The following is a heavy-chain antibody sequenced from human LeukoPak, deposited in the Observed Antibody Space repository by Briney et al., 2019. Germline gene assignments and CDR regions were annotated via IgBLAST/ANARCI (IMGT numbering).Heavy chain of an antibody. J-gene: IGHJ4*02. CDR2: IYTSGST. CDR3: ARAGATIFGVVIEI. CDR1: GGSIRSYY. V-gene: IGHV4-4*07. D-gene: IGHD3-3*01. Sequence: SETLSLTRTVSGGSIRSYYRSWIRQPARKGLEWVGRIYTSGSTNYNPSLKRRVTMSVDTSKNQFSLKLSSVAAADTAVYYCARAGATIFGVVIEIWGQGTLVTVSS.